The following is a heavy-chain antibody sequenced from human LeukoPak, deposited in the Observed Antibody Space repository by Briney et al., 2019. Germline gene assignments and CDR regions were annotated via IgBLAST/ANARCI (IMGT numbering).Heavy chain of an antibody. J-gene: IGHJ4*02. D-gene: IGHD3-16*01. Sequence: SETLSHTCAVSRGSTSSSSYYWGWIRHPPGEGLEWIGIIYYSGSTYYNPSLKSRVTISVDTSKNQFSLKLSSVTAADTAVYYCARRGIALPRPFDYWGQGTLVTVSS. CDR3: ARRGIALPRPFDY. CDR1: RGSTSSSSYY. V-gene: IGHV4-39*01. CDR2: IYYSGST.